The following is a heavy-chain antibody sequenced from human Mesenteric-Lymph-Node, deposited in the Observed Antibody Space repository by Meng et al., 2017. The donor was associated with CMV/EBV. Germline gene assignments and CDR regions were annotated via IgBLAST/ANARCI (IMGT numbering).Heavy chain of an antibody. CDR2: ISSSSSYI. D-gene: IGHD1-1*01. J-gene: IGHJ6*02. CDR1: GFTFSSYS. V-gene: IGHV3-21*01. CDR3: ARGVVQMGPDV. Sequence: GGSLRLSCAASGFTFSSYSMNWVRQAPGKGLEWVSSISSSSSYIYYADSVKGRFTIPRDNAKNSLYLQMNSLRAEDTAVYYCARGVVQMGPDVWGQGTTVTVSS.